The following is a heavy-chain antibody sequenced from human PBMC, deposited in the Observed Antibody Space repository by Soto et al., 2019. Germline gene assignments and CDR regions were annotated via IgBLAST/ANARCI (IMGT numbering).Heavy chain of an antibody. CDR1: GFTFSSYA. V-gene: IGHV3-23*01. J-gene: IGHJ4*02. CDR2: ISGSGGDT. Sequence: GGSLRLSCTASGFTFSSYAMSWVRQAPGKGLEWVSSISGSGGDTYYADSVKGRFTFSRDNSKNTLYLQMNRLRAEDTAVYYCAKFGMATTKRSPPYYIDYWGQGALGTGSS. CDR3: AKFGMATTKRSPPYYIDY. D-gene: IGHD1-1*01.